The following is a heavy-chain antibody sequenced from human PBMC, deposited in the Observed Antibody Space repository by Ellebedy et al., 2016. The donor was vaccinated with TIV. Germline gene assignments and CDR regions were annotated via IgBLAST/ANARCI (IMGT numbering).Heavy chain of an antibody. J-gene: IGHJ5*02. CDR3: VRERFPLPT. Sequence: PGGSLRLSCAASGFSVSSNYMTWVRQAPGKGLEWFSVIYSGNDTHYADSVKGRFTISRDIFKNSVFLQMDRLRAEDTALYYCVRERFPLPTWGQGTLVTVSS. D-gene: IGHD3-16*01. V-gene: IGHV3-66*01. CDR2: IYSGNDT. CDR1: GFSVSSNY.